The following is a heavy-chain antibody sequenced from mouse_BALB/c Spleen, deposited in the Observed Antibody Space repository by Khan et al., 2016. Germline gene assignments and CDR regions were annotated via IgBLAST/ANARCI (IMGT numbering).Heavy chain of an antibody. CDR3: ARSRVRSCGIDY. V-gene: IGHV14-3*02. CDR1: GFNIKDTY. Sequence: VQLQQSGAELVKPGASVKLSCTASGFNIKDTYMQWVKQRPEQGLEWIGRIDPANGNTKYDPQFQGKATITAATSSNTAYMQLSSLTSEGKAVCYCARSRVRSCGIDYWGQGTTLTVSS. CDR2: IDPANGNT. D-gene: IGHD1-1*01. J-gene: IGHJ2*01.